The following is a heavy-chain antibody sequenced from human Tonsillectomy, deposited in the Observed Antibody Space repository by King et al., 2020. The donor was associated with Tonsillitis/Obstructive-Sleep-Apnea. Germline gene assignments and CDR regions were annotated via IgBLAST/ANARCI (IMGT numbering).Heavy chain of an antibody. CDR3: ARREPYYYDSSGYLFDY. CDR1: GYIFTSYW. J-gene: IGHJ4*02. D-gene: IGHD3-22*01. Sequence: VKLVQSGAEVKKPGESLRISCKGSGYIFTSYWISWVRQMPGKGLEWMGRIDPSDSYTNYSPSFQGHVTISADKSISTAYLQWSSLKASDTAMYYCARREPYYYDSSGYLFDYWGQGTLVTVSS. V-gene: IGHV5-10-1*01. CDR2: IDPSDSYT.